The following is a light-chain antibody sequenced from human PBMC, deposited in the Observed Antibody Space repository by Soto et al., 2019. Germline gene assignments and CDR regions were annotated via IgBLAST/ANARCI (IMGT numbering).Light chain of an antibody. CDR1: QSVYSN. J-gene: IGKJ4*01. CDR2: GAS. CDR3: QQYNSWPLT. V-gene: IGKV3-15*01. Sequence: EIVMTQSPATLSVSPGERATLSCRSSQSVYSNLAWYQQKPGQAPRLLIYGASTRATGIPARLSGSGSGTEFTLTVSSLQSEDFAVYYCQQYNSWPLTFGGGTEVEIK.